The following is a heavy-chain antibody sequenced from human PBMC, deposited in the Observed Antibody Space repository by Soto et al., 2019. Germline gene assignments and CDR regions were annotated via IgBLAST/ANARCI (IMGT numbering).Heavy chain of an antibody. J-gene: IGHJ5*02. D-gene: IGHD3-16*01. V-gene: IGHV1-8*01. Sequence: QVPLVQSGAEVKKPGASVKVSCRASGYMFTSYDINWVRQAAGQGLEWQGRMNPNNGKTDYAQKFQGRLTMTRDTSISTVYMELSSLTSEDTAVYYCAKDFGGLYNWFDPWGQGTLVTVSS. CDR2: MNPNNGKT. CDR3: AKDFGGLYNWFDP. CDR1: GYMFTSYD.